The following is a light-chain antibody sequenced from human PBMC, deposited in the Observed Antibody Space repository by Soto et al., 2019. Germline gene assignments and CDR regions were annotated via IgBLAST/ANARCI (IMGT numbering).Light chain of an antibody. CDR3: ATWHDRLSGWV. Sequence: QSVLTQPPSASGTPGHRVTISCSGTNSNIGSSFVYWYQHLPGTTPKLLVFSYNQRPSGVPDRFSGSKAGSSASRAISGLRSEDEAVYYCATWHDRLSGWVFGGGTKLTVL. CDR2: SYN. V-gene: IGLV1-47*02. J-gene: IGLJ3*02. CDR1: NSNIGSSF.